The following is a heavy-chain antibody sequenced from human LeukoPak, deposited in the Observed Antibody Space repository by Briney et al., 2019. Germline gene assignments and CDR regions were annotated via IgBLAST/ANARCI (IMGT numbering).Heavy chain of an antibody. CDR2: ISSSSSYI. J-gene: IGHJ5*02. V-gene: IGHV3-21*01. Sequence: GGSLRLSCAASGFTFSSYSMNWVRQAPGKGLEWVSSISSSSSYIYYADSVKGRFTISRDNAKNSLYLQMNSLRAEDTAVYYCAREGQLPFDWLDPWGQGTLVTDSS. CDR1: GFTFSSYS. D-gene: IGHD2-2*01. CDR3: AREGQLPFDWLDP.